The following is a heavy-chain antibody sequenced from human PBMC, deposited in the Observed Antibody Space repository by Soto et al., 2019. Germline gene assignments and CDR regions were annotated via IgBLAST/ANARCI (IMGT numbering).Heavy chain of an antibody. CDR2: VNIYKGNT. J-gene: IGHJ4*02. Sequence: QVQRVQSGAEVKKPGASVKVSCKASGYTFTSYGINWVRQAPGQGLEWMGWVNIYKGNTNYAQKLQGRVTMTTDTSTSTAYLELGSLRSDDTAVYYCARERGGYSYGDYWGQGTQVTVSS. D-gene: IGHD5-18*01. V-gene: IGHV1-18*01. CDR1: GYTFTSYG. CDR3: ARERGGYSYGDY.